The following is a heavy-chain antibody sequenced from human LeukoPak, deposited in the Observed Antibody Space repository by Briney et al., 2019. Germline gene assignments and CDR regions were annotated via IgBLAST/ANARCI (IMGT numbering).Heavy chain of an antibody. Sequence: GGSLRLSCAASGFTFSSYSMNWVRQAAGKGLEWVSSISSSSSYIYYADSVKGRFTISRDNAKKSLYLQMNSLRAEDTAVYYCAREGKYYYDSSGYYPFDYWGQGTLVTVSS. D-gene: IGHD3-22*01. J-gene: IGHJ4*02. CDR2: ISSSSSYI. V-gene: IGHV3-21*01. CDR3: AREGKYYYDSSGYYPFDY. CDR1: GFTFSSYS.